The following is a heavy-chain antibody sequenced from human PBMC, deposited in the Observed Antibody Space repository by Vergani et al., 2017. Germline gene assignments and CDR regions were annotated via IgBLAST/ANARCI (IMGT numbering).Heavy chain of an antibody. D-gene: IGHD1-1*01. V-gene: IGHV3-15*02. CDR2: FEALADGGRI. CDR3: VRVKGSNWNDHLYDI. CDR1: GFHFSPAW. Sequence: EVRVVESGGTLVKPGGSLRLSCAASGFHFSPAWMSWVRQVPGKGLEWVGRFEALADGGRITYGAPVKGRFSLSRDDSKSYLYLQMNSLQTEDTALYYCVRVKGSNWNDHLYDIWGQGTLVTVSS. J-gene: IGHJ3*02.